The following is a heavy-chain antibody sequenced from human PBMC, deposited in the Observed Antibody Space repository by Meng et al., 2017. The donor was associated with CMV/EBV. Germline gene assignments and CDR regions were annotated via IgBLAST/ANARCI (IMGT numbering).Heavy chain of an antibody. Sequence: ASVKVSCKASGYTFTGYYMHWVRQAPGQGLEWMGWINPNSGGTNYAQKFQGRVTMTRDTSISTAYMELSRLRSDDTAVYYCAKGDIVVVPAVYYYGVDVWGQGTTVTVSS. CDR2: INPNSGGT. CDR3: AKGDIVVVPAVYYYGVDV. D-gene: IGHD2-2*01. J-gene: IGHJ6*02. V-gene: IGHV1-2*02. CDR1: GYTFTGYY.